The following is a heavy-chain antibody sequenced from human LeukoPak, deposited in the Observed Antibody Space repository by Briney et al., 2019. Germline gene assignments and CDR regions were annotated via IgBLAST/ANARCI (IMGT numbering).Heavy chain of an antibody. CDR2: IVPFLGIG. V-gene: IGHV1-69*02. CDR3: ASPNTGSYSGDAFDL. CDR1: GGTFNSYT. D-gene: IGHD1-26*01. J-gene: IGHJ3*01. Sequence: SVKVSCKASGGTFNSYTISWLRQAPGQGLEWMGRIVPFLGIGSYPQKFQGRVMITADKSTSTTYMELSSLRSEDTAVYYCASPNTGSYSGDAFDLWGQGTMVTVSS.